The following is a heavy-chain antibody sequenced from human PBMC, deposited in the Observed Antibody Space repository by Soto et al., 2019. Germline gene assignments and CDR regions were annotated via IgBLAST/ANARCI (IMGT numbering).Heavy chain of an antibody. J-gene: IGHJ4*02. CDR2: ISFDGSNK. Sequence: QVQLVESGGGVVLRGGSLRLSCAASGFTFRPHGMHWVLQAPGKGLEWLAVISFDGSNKYYAESVKGRFTSSREKSNNRVCRQMSSLGADDTAGYYCAKPLEEGVPDHWGQGPLVIVSS. CDR1: GFTFRPHG. D-gene: IGHD1-1*01. CDR3: AKPLEEGVPDH. V-gene: IGHV3-30*18.